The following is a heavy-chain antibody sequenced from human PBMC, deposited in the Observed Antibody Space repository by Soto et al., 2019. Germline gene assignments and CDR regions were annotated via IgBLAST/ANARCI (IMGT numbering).Heavy chain of an antibody. CDR3: ARVGGRWQWQGPNWFDP. J-gene: IGHJ5*02. CDR1: GYTFTSYG. CDR2: ISAYNGNT. V-gene: IGHV1-18*01. Sequence: GASVKVSCKASGYTFTSYGISWVRQAPGQGLEWMGWISAYNGNTNYAQKLQGRVTMTTDTSTSTAYMELRSLRSDDTAVYYCARVGGRWQWQGPNWFDPWGQGTLVTVSS. D-gene: IGHD2-15*01.